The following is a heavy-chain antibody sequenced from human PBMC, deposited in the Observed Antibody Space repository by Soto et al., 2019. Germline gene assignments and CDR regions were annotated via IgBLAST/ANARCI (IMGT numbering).Heavy chain of an antibody. CDR2: IYHSGST. V-gene: IGHV4-38-2*02. CDR3: ARDSSGYYWFDP. J-gene: IGHJ5*02. CDR1: GYSISSGYY. D-gene: IGHD3-22*01. Sequence: SETLSLTCAVSGYSISSGYYWGWIRQPPGKGLEWIGSIYHSGSTYYNPSLKSRVTISVDTSKNQFSLKLSSVTAADTAVYYCARDSSGYYWFDPWGQGTLVTVSS.